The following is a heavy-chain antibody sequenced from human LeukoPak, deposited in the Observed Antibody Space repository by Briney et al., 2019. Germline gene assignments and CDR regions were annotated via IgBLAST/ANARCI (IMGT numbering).Heavy chain of an antibody. V-gene: IGHV1-8*01. CDR2: MNPNSGNT. J-gene: IGHJ4*02. D-gene: IGHD6-13*01. Sequence: ASVKVSCKASGYTFTSYDINWVRQATGQGLEWMGWMNPNSGNTAYAQKFQGRVTMPRNTSISTAYMELSRLRSDDTAVYYCARVDSSSLRHWGQGTLVTVSS. CDR3: ARVDSSSLRH. CDR1: GYTFTSYD.